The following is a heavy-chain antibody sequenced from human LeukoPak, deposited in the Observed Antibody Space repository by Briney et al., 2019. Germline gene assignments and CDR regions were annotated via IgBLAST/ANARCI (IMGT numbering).Heavy chain of an antibody. Sequence: SETLSLTCTVSGVSISSTSHAWGWSRQPPGKGLEWLGNIYNSGSSNYSPSLRSRVSISMDTSKNQFSLRLRSVTAADTAVYYCGRDTHLESWGQGILVTVFS. CDR3: GRDTHLES. V-gene: IGHV4-39*01. CDR1: GVSISSTSHA. J-gene: IGHJ4*02. CDR2: IYNSGSS.